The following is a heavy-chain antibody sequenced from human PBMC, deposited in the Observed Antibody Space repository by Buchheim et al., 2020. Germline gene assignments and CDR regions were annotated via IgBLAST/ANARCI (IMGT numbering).Heavy chain of an antibody. V-gene: IGHV3-33*01. D-gene: IGHD2-15*01. CDR2: IYYDGDNK. CDR1: GFTFSNYG. CDR3: ARGSCSSGSCHAEWYYFDY. Sequence: QVQLVESGGGVVQPGRSLRLSCAASGFTFSNYGMHWVRQAPGKGLEWVAVIYYDGDNKYYADSVKGRFTISRDNSKNTLYLQMNSLRAEDTAVYYCARGSCSSGSCHAEWYYFDYWGQGTL. J-gene: IGHJ4*02.